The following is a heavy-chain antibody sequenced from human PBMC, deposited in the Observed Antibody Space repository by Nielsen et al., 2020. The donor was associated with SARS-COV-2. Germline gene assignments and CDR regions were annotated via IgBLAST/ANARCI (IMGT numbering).Heavy chain of an antibody. D-gene: IGHD6-19*01. J-gene: IGHJ4*02. CDR2: ITNTGAE. Sequence: GGSLRLSCAASGFTFSDHYMTWIRQTPGKGLEWISYITNTGAEYYADSVKGRFTISRDNAQSSLYLLMNNLRAEDTAVYYCASGGWLDYWGQGTRVTVSS. CDR1: GFTFSDHY. CDR3: ASGGWLDY. V-gene: IGHV3-11*04.